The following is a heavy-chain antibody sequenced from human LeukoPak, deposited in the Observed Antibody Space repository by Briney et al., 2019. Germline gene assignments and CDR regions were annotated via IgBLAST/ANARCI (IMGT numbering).Heavy chain of an antibody. J-gene: IGHJ4*02. CDR2: ISAYNGNT. CDR3: ARRDRGDFWSGYYCDY. V-gene: IGHV1-18*01. Sequence: ASVKVSCKASGYTFTSYGISWVRQAPGQGLEWMGWISAYNGNTNYAQKLQGRVTMTTDTSTSTAYLELRSLRSDDTAVYYCARRDRGDFWSGYYCDYWGQGTLVTVSS. D-gene: IGHD3-3*01. CDR1: GYTFTSYG.